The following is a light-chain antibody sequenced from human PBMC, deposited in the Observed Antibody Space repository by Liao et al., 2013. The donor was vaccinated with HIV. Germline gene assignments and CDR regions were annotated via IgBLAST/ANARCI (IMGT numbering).Light chain of an antibody. CDR3: QVWDSSSDHPV. J-gene: IGLJ1*01. CDR1: SIGSKS. Sequence: SYELTQPLSVSVTLGQTARITCGGNSIGSKSVHWYQQKPGLAPVVVIYYDSDRPSGIPERFSGSNSGNTATLTISRVEAGDEADYYCQVWDSSSDHPVFGTGTKVTVL. V-gene: IGLV3-21*01. CDR2: YDS.